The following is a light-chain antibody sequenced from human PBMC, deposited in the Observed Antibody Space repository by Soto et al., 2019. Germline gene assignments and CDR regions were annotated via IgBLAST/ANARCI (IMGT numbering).Light chain of an antibody. J-gene: IGLJ1*01. CDR1: DIARKT. V-gene: IGLV3-21*02. Sequence: SYELTQPPSVSVAPGQTARITCGGNDIARKTVHWYQQKPGQAPVLVVYDDDERPSGIPERFSGSNSGNTATLTISRVEAGDEADYYCQVWDISSDHNVFGTGTKVTVL. CDR2: DDD. CDR3: QVWDISSDHNV.